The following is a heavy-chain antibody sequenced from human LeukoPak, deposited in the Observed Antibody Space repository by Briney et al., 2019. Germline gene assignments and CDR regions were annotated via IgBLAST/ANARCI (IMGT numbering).Heavy chain of an antibody. CDR3: VRSLYNSGWSD. Sequence: GGSLRLSCAASGFTFSSYAMHWVRQAPGKGLEWVAVIWYDGSNKYYVDSVKGRFTISRDNSKNTLSLQMNSLRAEDTAVYYCVRSLYNSGWSDWGQGTLVTVSS. J-gene: IGHJ4*02. D-gene: IGHD6-19*01. CDR1: GFTFSSYA. CDR2: IWYDGSNK. V-gene: IGHV3-33*01.